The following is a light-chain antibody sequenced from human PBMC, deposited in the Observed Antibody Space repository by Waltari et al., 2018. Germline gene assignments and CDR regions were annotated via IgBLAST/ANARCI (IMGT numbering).Light chain of an antibody. CDR2: RAS. CDR1: QNIFYSSNNKNH. CDR3: QQYYDVPIT. J-gene: IGKJ4*01. V-gene: IGKV4-1*01. Sequence: LMITQSPDSMPVSVGGKDALIRRSSQNIFYSSNNKNHLAWYQQRPGQPPKLLFYRASKRMSGVPDRFSGSGSGTDFTLTISSLQAEDVAVYYCQQYYDVPITFGGGTKVEIK.